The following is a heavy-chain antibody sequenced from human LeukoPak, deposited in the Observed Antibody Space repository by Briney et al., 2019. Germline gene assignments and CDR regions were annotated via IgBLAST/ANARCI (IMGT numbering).Heavy chain of an antibody. CDR1: GYTFTSYG. CDR3: ARDRGCLYGSGSYCWFDP. CDR2: ISAYNGNT. V-gene: IGHV1-18*04. Sequence: ASVKVSCKASGYTFTSYGISWVRQAPGQGLEWMGWISAYNGNTNYAQKLRGRVTMTTDTSTSTAYMELRSLRSDDTAVYYCARDRGCLYGSGSYCWFDPWGQGTLVTVSS. J-gene: IGHJ5*02. D-gene: IGHD3-10*01.